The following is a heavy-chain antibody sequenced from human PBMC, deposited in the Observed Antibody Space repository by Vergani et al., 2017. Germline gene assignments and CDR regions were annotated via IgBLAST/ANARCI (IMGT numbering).Heavy chain of an antibody. Sequence: QVQLQQWGAGLLKPSETLSLTCAVYGGSFSGYYWSWIRQPPGKGLEWIGEINHSGSTNYNPSLKSRVTISVDTSKNQFSLKLSSVTAADTAVYYCARGTRGSRGRFDYWGQGTRVTVSS. CDR1: GGSFSGYY. CDR2: INHSGST. J-gene: IGHJ4*02. V-gene: IGHV4-34*01. D-gene: IGHD2-15*01. CDR3: ARGTRGSRGRFDY.